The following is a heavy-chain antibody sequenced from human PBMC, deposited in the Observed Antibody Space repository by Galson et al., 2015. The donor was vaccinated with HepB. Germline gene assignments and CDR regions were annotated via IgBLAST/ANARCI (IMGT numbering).Heavy chain of an antibody. CDR1: GFSLSTSGVG. Sequence: PALVKPTQTLTLTCTFSGFSLSTSGVGVGWIRQPPGKALEWLALIYWDDDKRYSPSLKSRLTITKDTSKNQVVLTLTNMDPVDTATYYCAHISRSGWYRLQTWFDPWGQGTLVTVSS. CDR3: AHISRSGWYRLQTWFDP. CDR2: IYWDDDK. V-gene: IGHV2-5*02. D-gene: IGHD6-19*01. J-gene: IGHJ5*02.